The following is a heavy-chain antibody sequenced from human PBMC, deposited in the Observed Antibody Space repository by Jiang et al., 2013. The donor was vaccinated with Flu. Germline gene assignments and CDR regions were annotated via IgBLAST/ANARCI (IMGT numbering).Heavy chain of an antibody. CDR3: ARVTAAGQGGWFDP. Sequence: LESGEAWSSLGGSLRLSCAASGFTFSDYYMSWIRQAPGKGLEWVSYISSSGSTIYYADSVKGRFTISRDNAKNSLYLQMNSLRAEDTAVYYCARVTAAGQGGWFDPWGQGTLVTVSS. CDR1: GFTFSDYY. V-gene: IGHV3-11*04. D-gene: IGHD6-13*01. CDR2: ISSSGSTI. J-gene: IGHJ5*02.